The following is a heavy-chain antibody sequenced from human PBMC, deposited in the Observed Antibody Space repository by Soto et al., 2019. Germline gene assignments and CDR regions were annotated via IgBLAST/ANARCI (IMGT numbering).Heavy chain of an antibody. D-gene: IGHD3-10*01. Sequence: QLQLQDSGPGLGRTSYTLSRTCTVSGDSISGSNYNWAWIRQPPGKGLEWIASIYYSGSTYYNPSLKSRLTISVDTSKNRFSLKLTSVTAADPAVDYCARHLYGSGIVGQHWGQGTLVTVSS. CDR3: ARHLYGSGIVGQH. CDR1: GDSISGSNYN. V-gene: IGHV4-39*01. CDR2: IYYSGST. J-gene: IGHJ4*02.